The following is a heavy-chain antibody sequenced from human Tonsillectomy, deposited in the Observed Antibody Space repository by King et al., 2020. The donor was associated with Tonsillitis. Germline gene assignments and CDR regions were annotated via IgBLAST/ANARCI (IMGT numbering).Heavy chain of an antibody. CDR3: AIDWAYDILTGTQWYYGMDV. J-gene: IGHJ6*02. CDR1: GYTFTSYY. Sequence: VQLVESGAEVKKPGASVKVSCKASGYTFTSYYMHWVRQAPGQGLEWMGIINPSGSTSYAQNFQGRVTINRDTSTSTVDMELSSLRSEDTAVYYCAIDWAYDILTGTQWYYGMDVWGQGTPVTVSS. D-gene: IGHD3-9*01. V-gene: IGHV1-46*03. CDR2: INPSGST.